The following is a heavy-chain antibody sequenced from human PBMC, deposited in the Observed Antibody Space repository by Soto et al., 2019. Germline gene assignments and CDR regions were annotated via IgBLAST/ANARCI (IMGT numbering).Heavy chain of an antibody. CDR2: ISSSGSTI. V-gene: IGHV3-11*01. J-gene: IGHJ6*02. D-gene: IGHD1-20*01. CDR1: GFTFRDYY. CDR3: ARLVTATRNYYYGMDV. Sequence: GGSLRLSCPASGFTFRDYYMTCIRQAPGKGLEWLSYISSSGSTIYYADSVKDRLTISRDNAKKSLFLQMNSLRAEDTAVYYCARLVTATRNYYYGMDVWGQGTTVTVSS.